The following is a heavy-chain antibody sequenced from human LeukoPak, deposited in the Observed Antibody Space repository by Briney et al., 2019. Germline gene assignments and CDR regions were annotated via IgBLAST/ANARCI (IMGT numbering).Heavy chain of an antibody. CDR3: ARDRSVSYFDY. J-gene: IGHJ4*02. V-gene: IGHV1-46*01. Sequence: ASVKVSCKASGSTFTSYGINWVRPAPGQGLEWMGIINPSAGSTSYAQEFQGRVTMTRDTSTSTVYIELSRLRTEDTAVYYCARDRSVSYFDYWGEGTLVTVSS. D-gene: IGHD1-26*01. CDR2: INPSAGST. CDR1: GSTFTSYG.